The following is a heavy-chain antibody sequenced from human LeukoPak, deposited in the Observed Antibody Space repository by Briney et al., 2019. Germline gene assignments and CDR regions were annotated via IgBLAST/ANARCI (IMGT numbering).Heavy chain of an antibody. CDR3: VKAVAGRADAFDI. V-gene: IGHV4-59*01. Sequence: PSETLSLTCTVSGGSISSYYWSWIRQPPGKGLEWIGYIYYSGSTNYNPSLKSRVTISVDTSKNQFSLKLSSVTAADTAVYYCVKAVAGRADAFDIWGQGTMVTVSS. D-gene: IGHD6-19*01. CDR1: GGSISSYY. J-gene: IGHJ3*02. CDR2: IYYSGST.